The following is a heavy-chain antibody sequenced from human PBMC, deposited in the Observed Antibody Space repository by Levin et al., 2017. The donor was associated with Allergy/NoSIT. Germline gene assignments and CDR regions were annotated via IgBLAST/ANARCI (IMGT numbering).Heavy chain of an antibody. V-gene: IGHV3-23*01. CDR3: ASGADFGVVIS. CDR2: ISSSGGST. Sequence: GESLKISCAASGLPFSSYAMRWVRQAPGKGLEWVSGISSSGGSTYYADSVKGRFTVSRDNSKNTLYLQMNRLRADDTAVYYCASGADFGVVISWGQGTLVTVSS. J-gene: IGHJ4*02. D-gene: IGHD3-3*01. CDR1: GLPFSSYA.